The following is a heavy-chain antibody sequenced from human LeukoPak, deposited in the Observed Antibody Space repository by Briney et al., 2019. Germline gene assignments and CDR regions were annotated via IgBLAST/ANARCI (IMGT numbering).Heavy chain of an antibody. CDR3: AKGGTDCSSTSCYLTGFDY. Sequence: GGSLRLSCAASGFTFSSYGMHWVRQAPGKGMEWVAFIRYDGTNKYYADCVKGRFTISRDNSKNTLYLQMNSLRAEDTAVYYCAKGGTDCSSTSCYLTGFDYWGQGTLVTVSS. D-gene: IGHD2-2*01. CDR1: GFTFSSYG. V-gene: IGHV3-30*02. CDR2: IRYDGTNK. J-gene: IGHJ4*02.